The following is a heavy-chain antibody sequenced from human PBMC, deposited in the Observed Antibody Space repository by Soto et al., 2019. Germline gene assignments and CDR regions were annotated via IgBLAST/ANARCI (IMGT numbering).Heavy chain of an antibody. Sequence: SETLSLTCTVSGGSISSSSYYWGWIRQPPGKGLEWIGSIYYSGSTYYNPSLKSRVTISVDTSKNQFSLKLSSVTAADTAVYYCARLPATAIIDYWGQRTLVTVSS. D-gene: IGHD2-2*02. CDR1: GGSISSSSYY. J-gene: IGHJ4*02. V-gene: IGHV4-39*01. CDR2: IYYSGST. CDR3: ARLPATAIIDY.